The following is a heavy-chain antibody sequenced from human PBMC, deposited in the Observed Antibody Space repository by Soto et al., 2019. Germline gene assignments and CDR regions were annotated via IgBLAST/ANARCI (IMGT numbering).Heavy chain of an antibody. D-gene: IGHD4-17*01. Sequence: PSETLSLTCTVSGGSISSGDYYWSWIRQPPGKGLEWIGYIYYSGSTYYNPSLKSRVTISVDTSKNQFSLKLSSVTAADTAVYYCASLNLSAYGVSWFDPWGQGTLVTVSS. CDR2: IYYSGST. CDR1: GGSISSGDYY. J-gene: IGHJ5*02. V-gene: IGHV4-30-4*01. CDR3: ASLNLSAYGVSWFDP.